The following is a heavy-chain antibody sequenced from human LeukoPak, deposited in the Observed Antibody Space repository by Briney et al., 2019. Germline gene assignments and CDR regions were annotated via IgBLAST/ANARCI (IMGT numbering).Heavy chain of an antibody. CDR3: AKKRGAAFYNWFDP. D-gene: IGHD1-26*01. CDR2: IRYDGSNK. CDR1: GFTFSSFG. V-gene: IGHV3-30*02. Sequence: GGSLRLSCAASGFTFSSFGMHWVRQAQGKGLEWVAYIRYDGSNKNYADSLEGRFTISRDNSKNALYLQIDSLRPEDTAVYYCAKKRGAAFYNWFDPWGQGALVTVSS. J-gene: IGHJ5*02.